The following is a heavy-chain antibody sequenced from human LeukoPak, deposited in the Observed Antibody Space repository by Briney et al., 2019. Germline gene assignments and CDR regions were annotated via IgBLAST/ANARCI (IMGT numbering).Heavy chain of an antibody. J-gene: IGHJ4*02. V-gene: IGHV3-74*01. Sequence: GGSPRLSCAASGFTFSSNAMSWVRQAPGKGLVWVSRINGDGSSTNSADSVKGRFTVSRDNAKNTLYLQMNSLRAEDTAVYYCARGSGSFFDYWGQGTLVTVSS. CDR3: ARGSGSFFDY. D-gene: IGHD1-26*01. CDR2: INGDGSST. CDR1: GFTFSSNA.